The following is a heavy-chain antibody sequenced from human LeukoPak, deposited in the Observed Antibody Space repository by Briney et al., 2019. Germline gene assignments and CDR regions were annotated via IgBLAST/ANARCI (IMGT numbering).Heavy chain of an antibody. CDR2: INPSGGST. V-gene: IGHV1-46*01. CDR1: GYTFTSYY. D-gene: IGHD5-18*01. Sequence: ASVKVSCTASGYTFTSYYMHWVRQAPGQGLEWMGIINPSGGSTSYAQKFQGRVTMTRDTSTSTVYMELSSLRSEDTAVYYCARGTSTWIQLWMNNWFDPWGQGTLVTVSS. J-gene: IGHJ5*02. CDR3: ARGTSTWIQLWMNNWFDP.